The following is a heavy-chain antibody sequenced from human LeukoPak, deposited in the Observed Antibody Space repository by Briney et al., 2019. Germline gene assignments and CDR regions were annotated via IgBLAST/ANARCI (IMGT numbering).Heavy chain of an antibody. V-gene: IGHV3-53*01. J-gene: IGHJ4*02. D-gene: IGHD6-6*01. CDR2: IYSGGST. CDR3: ARALYSSSIY. CDR1: GFTFSSYG. Sequence: GGSLRLSXAASGFTFSSYGMHWVRQAPGKGLEWVSVIYSGGSTYYADSVKGRFTISRDNSKNTLYLQMNSLRAEDTAVYYCARALYSSSIYWGQGTLVTVSS.